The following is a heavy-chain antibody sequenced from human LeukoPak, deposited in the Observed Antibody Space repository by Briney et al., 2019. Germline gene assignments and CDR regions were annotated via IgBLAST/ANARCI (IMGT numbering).Heavy chain of an antibody. CDR3: ARDPPRTRDYYYYYMDV. CDR1: GGSISSGGYY. D-gene: IGHD2-2*01. J-gene: IGHJ6*03. Sequence: PSETLSLTCTVSGGSISSGGYYWSWIRQHPGKDLEWIGYIYYSGSTYYNPSLKSRVTISVDTSKNQFSLKLSSVTAADTAVYYCARDPPRTRDYYYYYMDVWGKGTTVTVSS. V-gene: IGHV4-31*03. CDR2: IYYSGST.